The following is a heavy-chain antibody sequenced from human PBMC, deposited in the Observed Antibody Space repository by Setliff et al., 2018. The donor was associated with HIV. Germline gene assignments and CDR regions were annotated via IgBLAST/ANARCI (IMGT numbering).Heavy chain of an antibody. D-gene: IGHD3-16*01. CDR3: AKDYYDFVWGSSLAY. CDR1: GFTFSSYA. CDR2: ISGSGGST. Sequence: GGSLRLSCAASGFTFSSYAMSWVRQAPGKGLEWVSAISGSGGSTYYADSVKGRFTISRDNSKNTLYLQMNSLRAEDTTVYYCAKDYYDFVWGSSLAYWGQGTLVTVSS. J-gene: IGHJ4*02. V-gene: IGHV3-23*01.